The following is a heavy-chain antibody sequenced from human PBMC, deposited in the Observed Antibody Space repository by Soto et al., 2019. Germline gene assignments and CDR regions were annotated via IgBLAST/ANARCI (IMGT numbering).Heavy chain of an antibody. V-gene: IGHV3-23*01. J-gene: IGHJ4*02. Sequence: PAGSLRLSCAASGFTFSSYAMSWVRQAPGKGLEWVSAISGSGGSTYYADSVEGRFTISRDNSKNTLYLQMNSLRAEDMDVCNWGTGDYYFDKWGQGTLVTVSS. D-gene: IGHD1-26*01. CDR3: GTGDYYFDK. CDR2: ISGSGGST. CDR1: GFTFSSYA.